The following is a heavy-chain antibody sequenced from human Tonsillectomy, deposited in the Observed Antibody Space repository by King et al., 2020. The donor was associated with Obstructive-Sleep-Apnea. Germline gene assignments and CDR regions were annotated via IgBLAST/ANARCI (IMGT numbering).Heavy chain of an antibody. D-gene: IGHD3-22*01. CDR2: INHSGIT. Sequence: VQLQQWGAGLLKPSETLSLTCAVYGGSFSGYYWTWIRQPPGKGLEWIGEINHSGITNSNPSLKSRVTISVDPYKNHFSLKLSSVTAADTAVYYCARRDTYYYDSSVYYRTDAFDIWGQGTMVTVSS. CDR1: GGSFSGYY. V-gene: IGHV4-34*01. CDR3: ARRDTYYYDSSVYYRTDAFDI. J-gene: IGHJ3*02.